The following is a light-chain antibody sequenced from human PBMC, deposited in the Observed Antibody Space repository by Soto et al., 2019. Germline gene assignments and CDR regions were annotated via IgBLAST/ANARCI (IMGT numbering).Light chain of an antibody. J-gene: IGKJ2*01. Sequence: DLQMTQSPSSLSASIGDRVTITCRASQSISTYLNWYQQKPGKAPKLLIYAASSLQSGVPSRFSGSGSGTDFTLTISSLQPEDFATYYCQQSYSKPRTFGQGTKLEIK. CDR1: QSISTY. CDR3: QQSYSKPRT. CDR2: AAS. V-gene: IGKV1-39*01.